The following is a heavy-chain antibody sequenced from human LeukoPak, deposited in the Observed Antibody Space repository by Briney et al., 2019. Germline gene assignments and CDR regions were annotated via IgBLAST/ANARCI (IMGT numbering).Heavy chain of an antibody. J-gene: IGHJ2*01. V-gene: IGHV5-51*01. CDR3: ARRMYCSSTSCSYYWYFDL. D-gene: IGHD2-2*01. CDR2: IYPGDSDT. CDR1: GYSFTSYW. Sequence: GESLKISCEGSGYSFTSYWIGWVRQMPGKGLEWMGIIYPGDSDTRHSPSFQGQVTISADKSISTAYLQWSSLKASDTAMYYCARRMYCSSTSCSYYWYFDLWGRGTLFSVSS.